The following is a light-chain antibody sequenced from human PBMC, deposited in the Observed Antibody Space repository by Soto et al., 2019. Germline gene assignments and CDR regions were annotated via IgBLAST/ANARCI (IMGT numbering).Light chain of an antibody. CDR3: QQSYSSPLT. Sequence: DIQMTQSPASLSASVGDRVTITCRASQSISNYLNWYRQKPGKAPNLLVYSASSLQTGVPSRFSGSGYGTDFTLTISSLQQEDSASYFCQQSYSSPLTFGGGTKVDIK. CDR2: SAS. J-gene: IGKJ4*01. CDR1: QSISNY. V-gene: IGKV1-39*01.